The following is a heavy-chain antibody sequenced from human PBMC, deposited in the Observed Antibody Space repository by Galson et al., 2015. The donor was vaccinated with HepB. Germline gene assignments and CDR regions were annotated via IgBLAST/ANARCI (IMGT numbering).Heavy chain of an antibody. V-gene: IGHV3-30*04. D-gene: IGHD6-19*01. J-gene: IGHJ4*02. Sequence: SLRLSCAASGFTFSSYAMHWVRQAPGKGLEWVAVISYDGSNKYYADSVKGRFTISRDNSKNTLYLQMNSLRAEDTAVYYCARARGSVAVPGVYFDYWGQGTLVTVSS. CDR3: ARARGSVAVPGVYFDY. CDR1: GFTFSSYA. CDR2: ISYDGSNK.